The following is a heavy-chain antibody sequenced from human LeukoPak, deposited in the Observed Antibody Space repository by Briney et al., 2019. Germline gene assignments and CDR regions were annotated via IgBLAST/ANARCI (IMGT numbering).Heavy chain of an antibody. V-gene: IGHV1-18*01. D-gene: IGHD3-3*01. CDR1: GYTFTSYG. CDR2: ISAYNGNT. J-gene: IGHJ4*02. CDR3: VGTDDFWSGYYNDY. Sequence: ASATVSCKASGYTFTSYGISWVRQAPGQGLEWMGWISAYNGNTNYAQKLQGRVTMTTDTSTSTAYMELRSLRSDDTAVYYCVGTDDFWSGYYNDYWGQGTLVTVSS.